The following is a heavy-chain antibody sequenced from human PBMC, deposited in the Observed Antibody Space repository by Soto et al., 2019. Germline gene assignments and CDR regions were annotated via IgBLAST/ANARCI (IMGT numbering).Heavy chain of an antibody. V-gene: IGHV3-53*02. CDR3: ARILKERGVATINYYYYGMDV. J-gene: IGHJ6*02. D-gene: IGHD5-12*01. Sequence: EVQLVETGGGLMQPGGSLRLSCAASGFNVSSNYMSWVRQAPGKGLEWVSVIYSGGTTYYADSVKGRFSISRDNSKNTVYLQMNGLRAEDTAVYYCARILKERGVATINYYYYGMDVWGQGTTVTVSS. CDR2: IYSGGTT. CDR1: GFNVSSNY.